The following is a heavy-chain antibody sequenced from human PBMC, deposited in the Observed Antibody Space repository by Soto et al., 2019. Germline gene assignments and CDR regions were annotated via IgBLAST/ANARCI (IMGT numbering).Heavy chain of an antibody. CDR3: ERVSSGSYRF. Sequence: QVQLQQWGAGLLKPSETLSLTCAVYGGSFSGYYWTWIRQTPGKGLEWIGEINHSGSTNYNPSLKSRVTISLDTSKNQFSLNLSSVTAADTAVYFCERVSSGSYRFWGQGSLVTVSS. J-gene: IGHJ4*02. CDR1: GGSFSGYY. V-gene: IGHV4-34*01. CDR2: INHSGST. D-gene: IGHD3-10*01.